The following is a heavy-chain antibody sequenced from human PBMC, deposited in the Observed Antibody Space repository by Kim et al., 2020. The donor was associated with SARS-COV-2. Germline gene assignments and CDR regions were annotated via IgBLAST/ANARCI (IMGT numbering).Heavy chain of an antibody. V-gene: IGHV1-46*01. Sequence: RYPQKFRGRVAMTRDTSTSTVYMEVSSLRFEDTAVYYCARDSAGYYYGMDVWGHGTTVTVSS. D-gene: IGHD3-22*01. J-gene: IGHJ6*02. CDR3: ARDSAGYYYGMDV.